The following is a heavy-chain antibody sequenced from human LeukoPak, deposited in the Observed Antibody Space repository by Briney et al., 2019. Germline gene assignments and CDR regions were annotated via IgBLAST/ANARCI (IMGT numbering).Heavy chain of an antibody. D-gene: IGHD5-18*01. Sequence: PSETLSLTCTVSGGSISSCYWSWIRQPAGKGLEWIGYIYYSGSTNYNPSLKSRVTISVDTPKNQFSLKLSSVTAADTAVYYCAADTAMVHDAFDIWGQGTMVTVSS. CDR1: GGSISSCY. V-gene: IGHV4-59*01. CDR2: IYYSGST. CDR3: AADTAMVHDAFDI. J-gene: IGHJ3*02.